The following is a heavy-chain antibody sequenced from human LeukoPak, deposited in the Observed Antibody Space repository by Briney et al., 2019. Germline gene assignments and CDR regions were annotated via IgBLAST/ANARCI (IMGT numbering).Heavy chain of an antibody. CDR2: IYSGGST. CDR1: GFTVSSNY. V-gene: IGHV3-66*02. J-gene: IGHJ6*02. Sequence: GGSLRLYCAASGFTVSSNYMSWVRQAPGKGLEWVSVIYSGGSTYYADSVKGRFTISRDNSKNTLYLQMNSLRAEDTAVYYCARDNDYGDYYYGMDVWGQGTTVTVSS. CDR3: ARDNDYGDYYYGMDV. D-gene: IGHD4-17*01.